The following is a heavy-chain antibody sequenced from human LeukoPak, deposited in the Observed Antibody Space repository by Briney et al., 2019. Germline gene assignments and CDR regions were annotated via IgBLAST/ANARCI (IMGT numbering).Heavy chain of an antibody. CDR3: AGLAKDLKRTAMVIGDDYYGIDV. J-gene: IGHJ6*02. D-gene: IGHD5-18*01. CDR2: MYNSGRT. CDR1: GASIRSHF. V-gene: IGHV4-59*08. Sequence: PSETLSLTCIVSGASIRSHFWSWIRRPPGKALEWIGYMYNSGRTNYNPSLKSRATISVDTSKNQFSLKLSSVTAADTAVYYCAGLAKDLKRTAMVIGDDYYGIDVWGQGTTVTVSS.